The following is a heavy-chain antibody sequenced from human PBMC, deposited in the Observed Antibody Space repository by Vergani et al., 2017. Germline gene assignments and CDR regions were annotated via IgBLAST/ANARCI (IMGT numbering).Heavy chain of an antibody. CDR2: IHPNSGDT. Sequence: QVLLLQSGAEVQKPGASVKVSCKASGNTFTGYYMHWVRQAPGQGLEWMGWIHPNSGDTNYAQKFQGRVTVTRDTSISTAYMDLSRLRSDDTAVYYCASLSASSSNYVGFWGQGTVVTVSS. J-gene: IGHJ4*02. CDR3: ASLSASSSNYVGF. D-gene: IGHD6-13*01. CDR1: GNTFTGYY. V-gene: IGHV1-2*02.